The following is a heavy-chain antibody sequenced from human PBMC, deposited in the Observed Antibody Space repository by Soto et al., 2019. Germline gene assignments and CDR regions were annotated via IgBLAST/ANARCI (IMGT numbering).Heavy chain of an antibody. CDR3: ARQITYAVAGPSLSHIFDY. J-gene: IGHJ4*02. CDR2: IYYSGST. D-gene: IGHD6-19*01. CDR1: GGSISSSSYY. V-gene: IGHV4-39*01. Sequence: SETLSLTCTVSGGSISSSSYYWGWIRQPPGKGLEWIGSIYYSGSTYYNPSLKSRVTISVDTSKNQLSLKLSSVTAADTAVYYCARQITYAVAGPSLSHIFDYWGQGTLVTVSS.